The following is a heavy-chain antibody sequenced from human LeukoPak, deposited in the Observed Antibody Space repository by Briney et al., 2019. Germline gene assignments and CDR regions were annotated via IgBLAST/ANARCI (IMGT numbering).Heavy chain of an antibody. CDR1: GGTFSSYA. Sequence: SVKVSCKASGGTFSSYAISWVRQAPGQGLEWMGRIIPIFGTANYAQKFQGRVTITTDEFTSTAYMELSSLRSEDTAVYYCARTTYYYDSSGYYFFDYWGQGTLVAVSS. V-gene: IGHV1-69*05. CDR2: IIPIFGTA. J-gene: IGHJ4*02. CDR3: ARTTYYYDSSGYYFFDY. D-gene: IGHD3-22*01.